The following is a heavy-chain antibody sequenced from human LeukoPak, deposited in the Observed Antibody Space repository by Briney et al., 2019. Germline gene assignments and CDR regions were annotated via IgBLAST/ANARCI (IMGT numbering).Heavy chain of an antibody. CDR3: ARDSGSSSWYGEFGY. V-gene: IGHV3-21*01. CDR1: GFTFRDYS. D-gene: IGHD6-13*01. J-gene: IGHJ4*02. Sequence: GGSLRLSCAASGFTFRDYSMNWVRQAPGKGLEWVSSITSSATYTHYADSVKGRFTISRDNSKNTLYLQMNSLRAEDTAVYYCARDSGSSSWYGEFGYWGQGTLVTVSS. CDR2: ITSSATYT.